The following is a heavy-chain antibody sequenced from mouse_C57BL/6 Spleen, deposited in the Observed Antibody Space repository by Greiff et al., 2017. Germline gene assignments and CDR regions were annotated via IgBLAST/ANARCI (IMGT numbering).Heavy chain of an antibody. CDR2: INPSTGGT. V-gene: IGHV1-42*01. CDR3: ARRGVSTMVTTGFAY. J-gene: IGHJ3*01. CDR1: GYSFTGYY. D-gene: IGHD2-2*01. Sequence: EVQLQQPGPALVKPGASVKISCKASGYSFTGYYMNWVKQSPEKSLEWIGEINPSTGGTTYNQKFKAKATLTVDKSSSTAYMQLKSLTSEGSAVYYCARRGVSTMVTTGFAYWGQGTLVTVSA.